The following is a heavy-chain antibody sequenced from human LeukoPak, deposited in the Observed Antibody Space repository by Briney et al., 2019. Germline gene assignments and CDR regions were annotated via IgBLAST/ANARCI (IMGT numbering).Heavy chain of an antibody. D-gene: IGHD6-13*01. Sequence: SETLSLTCAVYGGSFSGYYWSWIRQPPGKGLEWIGSIYYSGSTYYNPSLKSRVTISVDTSKNQFSLKLSSVTAADTAVYYCARDQGSSWPPYYYYYGMDVWGQGTTVTVSS. CDR2: IYYSGST. CDR3: ARDQGSSWPPYYYYYGMDV. J-gene: IGHJ6*02. CDR1: GGSFSGYY. V-gene: IGHV4-34*01.